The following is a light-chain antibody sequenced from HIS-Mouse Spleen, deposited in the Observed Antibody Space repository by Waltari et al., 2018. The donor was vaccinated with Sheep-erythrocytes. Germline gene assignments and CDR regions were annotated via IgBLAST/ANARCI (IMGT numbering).Light chain of an antibody. CDR3: AAWDDSLSGPV. CDR2: RNN. CDR1: SSNIGSNY. Sequence: QSVLTQPPSASGTPGQRVTISCSGSSSNIGSNYVYWYQQLPGTAPKPLIYRNNQRPSGVPDRFSGSKSGTSASLAIGGLRSEDEADDYCAAWDDSLSGPVFGGGTKLTVL. J-gene: IGLJ3*02. V-gene: IGLV1-47*01.